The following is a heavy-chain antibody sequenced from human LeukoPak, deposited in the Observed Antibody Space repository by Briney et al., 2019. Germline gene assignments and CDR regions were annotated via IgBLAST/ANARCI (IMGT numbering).Heavy chain of an antibody. D-gene: IGHD2-2*01. CDR2: ISGSGGST. J-gene: IGHJ4*02. V-gene: IGHV3-23*01. CDR1: GFTFSSYA. Sequence: GGSLRLSCAASGFTFSSYAMSWVRQAPGKGLEWVSAISGSGGSTYYADSVKGRFTISRDNSKNTLYLQMNSLRAEDTAVYYCAKDSSVSVRFIVVVPAAPIDYWGQGTLVTVSS. CDR3: AKDSSVSVRFIVVVPAAPIDY.